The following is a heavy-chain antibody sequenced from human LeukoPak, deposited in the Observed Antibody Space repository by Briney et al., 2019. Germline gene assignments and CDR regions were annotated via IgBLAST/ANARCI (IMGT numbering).Heavy chain of an antibody. Sequence: GGSLRLSCAASGFTFSSYSMNWVRQAPGKGLEWVSSVSSSSSYIYYADSVKGRFTISRDNAKNSLYLQMNSLRAEDTAVYYCARANSGSYSWSLYYYYMDVRGKGTTVTVSS. CDR3: ARANSGSYSWSLYYYYMDV. V-gene: IGHV3-21*01. CDR2: VSSSSSYI. J-gene: IGHJ6*03. D-gene: IGHD1-26*01. CDR1: GFTFSSYS.